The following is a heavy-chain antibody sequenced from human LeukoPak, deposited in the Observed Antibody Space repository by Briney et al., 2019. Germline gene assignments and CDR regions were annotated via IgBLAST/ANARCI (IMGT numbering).Heavy chain of an antibody. Sequence: GGSLRLSCAASGFTFTSYAMNWVRQAPGKGLEWVSFISASGSSTHYADSVKGGFTISRDNSNNTLYLQINSLRAEDTAAYYCAKGAQYDFWTGYTLEYFDVWGKGTLVTVSS. CDR2: ISASGSST. J-gene: IGHJ4*02. D-gene: IGHD3-3*01. CDR3: AKGAQYDFWTGYTLEYFDV. V-gene: IGHV3-23*01. CDR1: GFTFTSYA.